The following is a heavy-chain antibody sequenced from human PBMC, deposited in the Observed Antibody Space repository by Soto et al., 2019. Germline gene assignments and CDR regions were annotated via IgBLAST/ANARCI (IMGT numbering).Heavy chain of an antibody. J-gene: IGHJ4*02. CDR2: ISGSGGST. CDR3: AKPASGWPYYFDY. CDR1: GFTFSSYA. D-gene: IGHD6-19*01. Sequence: GGSLRLSCAASGFTFSSYAMSWVRQAPGKGLKWVSAISGSGGSTYYADTVKGRFTISRDNSKNTLYLLVNILRAVYTVVYYCAKPASGWPYYFDYWGQGTLVTVS. V-gene: IGHV3-23*01.